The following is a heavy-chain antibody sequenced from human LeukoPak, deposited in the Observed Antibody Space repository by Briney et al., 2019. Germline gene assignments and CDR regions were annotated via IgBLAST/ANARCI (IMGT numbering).Heavy chain of an antibody. CDR2: IIPIIGTA. Sequence: SVTVSLKASGGTFNSYAISWVRQAPGPGLEWMGRIIPIIGTANYPHKFQRKVTITTDESTSTAYMELSSLRSEDSAVYYCARVGGYSYGSHFDYWGQGTLVTVSS. CDR3: ARVGGYSYGSHFDY. J-gene: IGHJ4*02. CDR1: GGTFNSYA. D-gene: IGHD5-18*01. V-gene: IGHV1-69*05.